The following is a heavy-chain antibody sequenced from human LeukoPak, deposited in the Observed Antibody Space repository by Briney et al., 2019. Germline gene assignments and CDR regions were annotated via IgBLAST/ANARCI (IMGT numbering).Heavy chain of an antibody. CDR2: IRYDGSNK. D-gene: IGHD3-10*01. CDR3: AREVSITMVREGYYYMDV. J-gene: IGHJ6*03. V-gene: IGHV3-30*02. CDR1: GFTFSSYG. Sequence: GGSLRLSCAASGFTFSSYGMHWVRQAPGKGLEWVAFIRYDGSNKYCADSVKGRFTISRDNSKNSLYLQMNSLRAEDTALYYCAREVSITMVREGYYYMDVWGKGTTVTVSS.